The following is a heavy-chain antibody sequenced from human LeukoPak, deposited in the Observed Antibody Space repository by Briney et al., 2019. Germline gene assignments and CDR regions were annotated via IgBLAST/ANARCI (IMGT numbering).Heavy chain of an antibody. CDR3: AKDFPGPAHTNEMIFDY. V-gene: IGHV3-23*01. Sequence: GGSLRLSCAASGFTFSSYAMSWVRQAPGKGLEWVSAISGSGGSTYYADSVKGRFTISRDNSKNTLYLQMNSLRAEDTAVCYCAKDFPGPAHTNEMIFDYWGQGTLVTVSS. J-gene: IGHJ4*02. D-gene: IGHD2-8*01. CDR2: ISGSGGST. CDR1: GFTFSSYA.